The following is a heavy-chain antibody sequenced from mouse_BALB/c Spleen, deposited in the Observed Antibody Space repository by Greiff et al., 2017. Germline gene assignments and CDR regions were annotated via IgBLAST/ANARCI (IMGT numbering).Heavy chain of an antibody. CDR1: GYSFTGYF. Sequence: EVQLQQSGPELVKPGASVKISCKASGYSFTGYFMNWVMQSHGKSLEWIGRINPYNGDTFYNQKFKGKATLTVDKSSSTAHMELRSLASEDSAVYYCASGGYGNYWFAYWGQGTLVTVSA. CDR2: INPYNGDT. V-gene: IGHV1-20*02. J-gene: IGHJ3*01. D-gene: IGHD2-1*01. CDR3: ASGGYGNYWFAY.